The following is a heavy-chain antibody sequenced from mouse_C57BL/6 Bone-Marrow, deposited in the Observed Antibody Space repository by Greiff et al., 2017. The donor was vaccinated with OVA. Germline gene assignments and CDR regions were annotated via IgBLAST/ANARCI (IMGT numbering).Heavy chain of an antibody. D-gene: IGHD1-1*01. Sequence: VKLMESGPELVKPGASVKISCKASGYSFTSYYIHWVKQRPGQGLEWIGWIYPGSGNTKYNEKFKGKATLTADTSSSTAYMQLSSLTSEDSAVYYCASRGYYYGPWFAYWGQGTLVTVSA. CDR3: ASRGYYYGPWFAY. J-gene: IGHJ3*01. CDR2: IYPGSGNT. CDR1: GYSFTSYY. V-gene: IGHV1-66*01.